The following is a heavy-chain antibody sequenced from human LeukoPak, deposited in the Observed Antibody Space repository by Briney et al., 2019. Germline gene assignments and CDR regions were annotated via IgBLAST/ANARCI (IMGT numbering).Heavy chain of an antibody. V-gene: IGHV4-30-2*05. D-gene: IGHD3-22*01. CDR2: VFTTGTT. J-gene: IGHJ3*01. CDR1: GGSVSSGGYS. Sequence: SETLSLTCVVSGGSVSSGGYSWWWVRQAPGKGLEWIGYVFTTGTTYYNPSLNSRVTISVDTSKNQFSLKLSSVTAADTAVYYCARDMEYYYDSSGYSQFDYWGQGTMVTVSS. CDR3: ARDMEYYYDSSGYSQFDY.